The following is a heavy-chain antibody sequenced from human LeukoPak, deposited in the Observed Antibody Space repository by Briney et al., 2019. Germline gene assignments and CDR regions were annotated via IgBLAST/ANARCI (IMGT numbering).Heavy chain of an antibody. CDR3: AKGISNPDY. CDR1: GFTFSNYA. J-gene: IGHJ4*02. V-gene: IGHV3-23*01. D-gene: IGHD4-11*01. CDR2: VNSDGGST. Sequence: PGGSLRLSCAASGFTFSNYALTCVRQAPGKGLEWVSGVNSDGGSTYYADSVRGRFTISRDNSKNTLYLQMNSLRAEDTAVYYCAKGISNPDYWGQGTLVTVSS.